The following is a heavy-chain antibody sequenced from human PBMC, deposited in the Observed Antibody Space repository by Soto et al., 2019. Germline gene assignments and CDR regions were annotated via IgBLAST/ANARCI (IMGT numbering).Heavy chain of an antibody. CDR2: IIPIFGTA. V-gene: IGHV1-69*13. CDR1: GGTFSSYA. CDR3: ARIQLETPLKRGEGYYYYGMDV. J-gene: IGHJ6*02. Sequence: SVKVSCKASGGTFSSYAISWVRQAPGQGLEWMGGIIPIFGTANYAQKFQGRVTITADESTSTAYMELSSLRSEDTAVYYCARIQLETPLKRGEGYYYYGMDVWGQGTTVTVSS. D-gene: IGHD5-18*01.